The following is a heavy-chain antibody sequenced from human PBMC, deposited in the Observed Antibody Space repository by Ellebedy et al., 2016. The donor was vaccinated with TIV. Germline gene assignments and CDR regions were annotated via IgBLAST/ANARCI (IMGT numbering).Heavy chain of an antibody. CDR2: ISGSGGST. CDR3: AKEAYDILTGSQMYGMDV. V-gene: IGHV3-23*01. D-gene: IGHD3-9*01. J-gene: IGHJ6*02. Sequence: GESLKISCAASGFAFSSYAMNWVRQAPGKGLEWVSAISGSGGSTYYADSVKGRFTISRDNSKKTLYLQMNSLRAEDTAVYYCAKEAYDILTGSQMYGMDVWGQGTTVTVSS. CDR1: GFAFSSYA.